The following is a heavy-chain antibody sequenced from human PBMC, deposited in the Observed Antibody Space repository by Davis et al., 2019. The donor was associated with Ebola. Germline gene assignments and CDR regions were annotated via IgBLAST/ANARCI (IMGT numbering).Heavy chain of an antibody. V-gene: IGHV4-59*11. CDR2: GYYGGRT. D-gene: IGHD3-22*01. CDR3: ARSVFYDRTGYYVHWYYDL. CDR1: GGSIRTHY. J-gene: IGHJ2*01. Sequence: SETLSLTCTVSGGSIRTHYWSWIRQSPGKGLEWIRYGYYGGRTDYNPSLKSRAIISVDTSKNHFSLNLSSVTAADTAIYYCARSVFYDRTGYYVHWYYDLWGRGTLVTVSS.